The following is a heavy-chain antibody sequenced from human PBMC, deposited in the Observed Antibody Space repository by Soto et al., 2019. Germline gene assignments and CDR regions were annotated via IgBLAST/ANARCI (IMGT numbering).Heavy chain of an antibody. Sequence: PGGSLRLSCSASGFTFSSYAMHWVRQAPGKGLEYVSAISSNGGSTYYADSVKGRFTISRDNSKNTLYLQMSSLRAEDTAVYYCVKEAMVRGVIPPYYFDYWGQGTLVTVSS. D-gene: IGHD3-10*01. CDR3: VKEAMVRGVIPPYYFDY. V-gene: IGHV3-64D*08. CDR1: GFTFSSYA. CDR2: ISSNGGST. J-gene: IGHJ4*02.